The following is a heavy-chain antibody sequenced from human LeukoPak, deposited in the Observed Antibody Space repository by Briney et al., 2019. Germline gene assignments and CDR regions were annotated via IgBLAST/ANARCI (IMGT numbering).Heavy chain of an antibody. CDR1: GGSISSGGYY. Sequence: PSQTLSLTCTVSGGSISSGGYYWSWIRQPPGKGLEWIGYIYHSGSTYYNPSLKSRVTISVDRSKNQFSLKLSSVTAADTAVYYCARAPPAAGYYYYYMDVWGKGTTVTVSS. CDR2: IYHSGST. CDR3: ARAPPAAGYYYYYMDV. D-gene: IGHD2-2*01. J-gene: IGHJ6*03. V-gene: IGHV4-30-2*01.